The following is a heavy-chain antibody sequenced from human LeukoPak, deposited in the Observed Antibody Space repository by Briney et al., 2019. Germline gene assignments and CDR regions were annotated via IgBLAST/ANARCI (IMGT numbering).Heavy chain of an antibody. CDR2: INSDGSST. Sequence: PGGSLRLSCAASGFTFSNYWMHWVRQAPGKGLVWVSRINSDGSSTSYADSVKGRFTISRDNAKNTLYLQMNSLRAEDTAVYYCARGYCSSTSCSSVYYWGQGTLVTVSS. CDR3: ARGYCSSTSCSSVYY. J-gene: IGHJ4*02. CDR1: GFTFSNYW. V-gene: IGHV3-74*01. D-gene: IGHD2-2*01.